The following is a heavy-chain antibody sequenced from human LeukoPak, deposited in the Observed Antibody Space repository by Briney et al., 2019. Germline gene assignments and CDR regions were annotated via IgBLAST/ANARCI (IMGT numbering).Heavy chain of an antibody. D-gene: IGHD6-19*01. J-gene: IGHJ3*02. V-gene: IGHV3-21*01. Sequence: PGGSLRLSCAASGFTFSSYSMNWVRQAPGKGLEWVSSISSSSSYIYYADSVKGRFTISRDNAKNSLYLQMNSLRAEDTAVYYCARDWEQWLAYSYDAFDIWGQGTMVTVSS. CDR2: ISSSSSYI. CDR3: ARDWEQWLAYSYDAFDI. CDR1: GFTFSSYS.